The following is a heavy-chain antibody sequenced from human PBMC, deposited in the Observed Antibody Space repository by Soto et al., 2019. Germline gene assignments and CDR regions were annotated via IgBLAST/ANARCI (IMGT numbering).Heavy chain of an antibody. D-gene: IGHD3-16*01. CDR1: GGSISSYY. CDR3: ARGFTADFDY. V-gene: IGHV4-59*08. J-gene: IGHJ4*02. CDR2: IYYSGST. Sequence: KQSQTLSLTCTVSGGSISSYYWSWIRQPPGKGLEWIGYIYYSGSTNYNPSLKSRVTISVDTSKNQFSLKLSSVTAADTAVYYCARGFTADFDYWGQGTLVTVSS.